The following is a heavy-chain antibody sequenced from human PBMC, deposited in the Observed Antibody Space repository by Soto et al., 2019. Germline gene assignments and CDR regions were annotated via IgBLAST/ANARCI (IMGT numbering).Heavy chain of an antibody. CDR3: AKDPQVDYGDYSYGMDV. CDR1: GYTFTSYG. Sequence: QVQLVQSGAEVKKPGASVKVSCKASGYTFTSYGISWVRQAPGQGLEWMGWISAYNGNTNYAQKLQGRVTMTTDTSTSTAYMELRSLRSDDTAVYYCAKDPQVDYGDYSYGMDVWGQGTTVTVSS. D-gene: IGHD4-17*01. J-gene: IGHJ6*02. CDR2: ISAYNGNT. V-gene: IGHV1-18*01.